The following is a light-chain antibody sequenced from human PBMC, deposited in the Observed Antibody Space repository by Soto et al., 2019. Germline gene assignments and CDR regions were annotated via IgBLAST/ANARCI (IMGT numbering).Light chain of an antibody. CDR2: GAS. J-gene: IGKJ2*01. V-gene: IGKV3-15*01. CDR1: ESVNSN. Sequence: VVLTQSPGTLSLSPGERATLSCRASESVNSNYLGWYQQIPGQIPRLLIYGASTRVAGIPARFSGSGSGTEFSLTISSLQSEDFAVYYCQQYNNRPPDTFGQGTKLEIK. CDR3: QQYNNRPPDT.